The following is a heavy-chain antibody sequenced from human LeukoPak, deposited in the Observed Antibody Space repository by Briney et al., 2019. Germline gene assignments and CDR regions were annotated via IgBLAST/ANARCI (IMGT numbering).Heavy chain of an antibody. CDR3: ARVGDHFHWYLDL. Sequence: GGSLRLSCAASGFTVSTNYMNWVRQAPGKGQEWVSILYSGSSTYYADSVEGRFIVSRDSSKNTLSLQMNDLRAEDTAVYYCARVGDHFHWYLDLRGRGTLVTASS. J-gene: IGHJ2*01. D-gene: IGHD3-3*02. CDR2: LYSGSST. CDR1: GFTVSTNY. V-gene: IGHV3-53*01.